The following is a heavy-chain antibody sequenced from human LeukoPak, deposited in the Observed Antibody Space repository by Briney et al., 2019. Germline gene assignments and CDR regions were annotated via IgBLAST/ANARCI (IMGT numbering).Heavy chain of an antibody. CDR2: IRYDGSNK. J-gene: IGHJ4*02. CDR1: GFTFSSYG. CDR3: AKGASGWPDY. V-gene: IGHV3-30*02. D-gene: IGHD6-19*01. Sequence: GGSLRLSCAASGFTFSSYGMHWVRQAPGKGLEWVAFIRYDGSNKYYADSVKGRFTISRDNSKNTLYLQTNSLRAEDTAVYYCAKGASGWPDYWGQGTLVTVSS.